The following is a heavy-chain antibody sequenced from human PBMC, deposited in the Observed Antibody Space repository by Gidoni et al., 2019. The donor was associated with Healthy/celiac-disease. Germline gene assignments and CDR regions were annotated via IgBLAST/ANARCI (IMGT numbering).Heavy chain of an antibody. Sequence: EVQLVASGGGLVQLGRFLRLSFAASGFTFDDYAMSWVRQAPGKGLEWVSGIRWNSGSIGYADSVKGRFTISRDNAKNSLYLQMNSLRAEDTALYYCAKVLSLYSSSWYYFDYWGQGTLVTVSS. J-gene: IGHJ4*02. V-gene: IGHV3-9*01. CDR3: AKVLSLYSSSWYYFDY. D-gene: IGHD6-13*01. CDR2: IRWNSGSI. CDR1: GFTFDDYA.